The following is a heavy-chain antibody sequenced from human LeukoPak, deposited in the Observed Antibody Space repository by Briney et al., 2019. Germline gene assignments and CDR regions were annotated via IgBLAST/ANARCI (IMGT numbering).Heavy chain of an antibody. Sequence: PSETLSLTCTVSGGSISSSDYYWSWIRQPAGKGLEWIGRIYTSGSTNYNPSLKSRVTMSVDTSKNQFSLKLSSVTAADTAVYYCARGSSYFDYWGQGTLVTVSS. CDR3: ARGSSYFDY. V-gene: IGHV4-61*02. CDR2: IYTSGST. CDR1: GGSISSSDYY. J-gene: IGHJ4*02. D-gene: IGHD6-13*01.